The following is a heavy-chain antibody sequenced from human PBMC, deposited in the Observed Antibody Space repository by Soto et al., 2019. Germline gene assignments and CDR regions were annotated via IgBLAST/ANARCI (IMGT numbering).Heavy chain of an antibody. J-gene: IGHJ4*02. Sequence: GGSLRLSCAASGFTFSSYSMNWVRQAPGKGLEWVSFISSGSSYIYYADSVKGRFTISRDNAKNSLFLQMNSLRAEDTAVYYCARDLYRSSWSPRELEYWGQGT. D-gene: IGHD6-13*01. V-gene: IGHV3-21*01. CDR1: GFTFSSYS. CDR3: ARDLYRSSWSPRELEY. CDR2: ISSGSSYI.